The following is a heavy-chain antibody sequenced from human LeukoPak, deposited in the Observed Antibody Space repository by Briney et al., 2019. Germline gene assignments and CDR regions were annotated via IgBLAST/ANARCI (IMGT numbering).Heavy chain of an antibody. CDR2: INPNSGGT. J-gene: IGHJ4*02. Sequence: VASVKVSCKASGYTFTGYQMHWVRQAPGQGLEWMGWINPNSGGTNYAQEFQGRVTMTRDTSIGTAYMELSRLRSDDTAVYYCARDYYGSGSYSTDYWGQGTLVTVSS. D-gene: IGHD3-10*01. CDR1: GYTFTGYQ. V-gene: IGHV1-2*02. CDR3: ARDYYGSGSYSTDY.